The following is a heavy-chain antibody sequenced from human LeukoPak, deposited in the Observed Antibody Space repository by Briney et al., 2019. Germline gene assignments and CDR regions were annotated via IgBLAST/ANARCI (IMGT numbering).Heavy chain of an antibody. CDR2: ISSSSSYI. V-gene: IGHV3-21*01. CDR3: ARASAQGGDAFDI. J-gene: IGHJ3*02. CDR1: GFTFSSYS. D-gene: IGHD1-26*01. Sequence: GGSLRLSCAASGFTFSSYSMNWVRQAPGKGLEWVSSISSSSSYIYYADSVKGRFTISIDNAKNSLYLQMNSLRAEDTAVYYCARASAQGGDAFDIWGQGTMVTVSS.